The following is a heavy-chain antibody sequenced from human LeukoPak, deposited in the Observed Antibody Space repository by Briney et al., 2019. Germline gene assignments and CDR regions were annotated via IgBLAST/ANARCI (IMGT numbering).Heavy chain of an antibody. CDR3: TTTDVTVPDAFDI. CDR1: GFTFDDHG. J-gene: IGHJ3*02. D-gene: IGHD4-17*01. CDR2: IKSKTDGGTT. Sequence: PGGSLRLSSAASGFTFDDHGMSLVRHAPGKGVEWVGRIKSKTDGGTTDYAAPVKGRFTISRDDSKNTLYLQMNSLKTEDTAVYYCTTTDVTVPDAFDIWGQGTMVTVSS. V-gene: IGHV3-15*01.